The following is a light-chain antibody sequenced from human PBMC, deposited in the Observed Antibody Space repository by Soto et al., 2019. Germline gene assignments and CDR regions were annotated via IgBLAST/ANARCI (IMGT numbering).Light chain of an antibody. CDR2: DAS. CDR3: QQYNSYSWT. J-gene: IGKJ1*01. CDR1: QSVSSY. V-gene: IGKV3-15*01. Sequence: EIVMTQSPATLSVSPGERATLSCRASQSVSSYLAWYQQKPGQAPRLLIYDASTRATGIPARFSGSGSGTGFTLTISSLQPDDFATYYCQQYNSYSWTFGQGTKGDIK.